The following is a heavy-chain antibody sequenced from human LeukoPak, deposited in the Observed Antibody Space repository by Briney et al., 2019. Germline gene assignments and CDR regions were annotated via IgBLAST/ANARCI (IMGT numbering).Heavy chain of an antibody. CDR1: VGSISSYY. CDR3: ARTTEAHSWRTRYYDYYMDV. CDR2: IYYSGST. D-gene: IGHD6-13*01. J-gene: IGHJ6*03. V-gene: IGHV4-59*01. Sequence: SETLSLTCTVSVGSISSYYCSWIRQPPGQGLEWIGYIYYSGSTNYNPSLKSRVTISVDTSKNQLSLKLSSVTAADTAVYYCARTTEAHSWRTRYYDYYMDVWGKGTTVTISS.